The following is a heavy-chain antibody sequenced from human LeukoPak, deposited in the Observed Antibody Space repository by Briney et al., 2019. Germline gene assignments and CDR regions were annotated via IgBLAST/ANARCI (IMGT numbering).Heavy chain of an antibody. J-gene: IGHJ4*02. CDR1: GFTFSSYS. CDR3: AKYCSSTSCYEGGDY. CDR2: ISSSSSYI. Sequence: GGSLRLSCAASGFTFSSYSMNWVRQATGRGLEWVSSISSSSSYIYYADSVKGRFTISRDNAENSLYLQMNSLRAEDTAVYYCAKYCSSTSCYEGGDYWGQGTLVTVSS. D-gene: IGHD2-2*01. V-gene: IGHV3-21*01.